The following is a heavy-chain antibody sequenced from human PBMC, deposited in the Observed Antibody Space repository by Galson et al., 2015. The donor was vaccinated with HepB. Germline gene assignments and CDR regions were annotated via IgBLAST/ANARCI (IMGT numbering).Heavy chain of an antibody. CDR3: AKDHVHGMDV. Sequence: SLRLSCAASGFTFSSYGMHWVRQAPGKGLEWVAVISYDGSNKYYADSVKGRFTISRDNSKNTLYLQMNSLRAEDTAVYYCAKDHVHGMDVWGQGTTVTVSS. V-gene: IGHV3-30*18. CDR1: GFTFSSYG. J-gene: IGHJ6*02. CDR2: ISYDGSNK. D-gene: IGHD6-6*01.